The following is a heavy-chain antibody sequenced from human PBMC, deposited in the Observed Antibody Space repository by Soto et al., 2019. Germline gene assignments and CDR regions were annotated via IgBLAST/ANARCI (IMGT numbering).Heavy chain of an antibody. V-gene: IGHV5-10-1*01. CDR3: ARLAMASRRGYYGMDV. D-gene: IGHD3-16*01. J-gene: IGHJ6*02. CDR1: GYSFTSYW. CDR2: IDPSDSYT. Sequence: EVQLVQSGAEVKKPGESLRISCKGSGYSFTSYWITWVRQMPGKGLEWMGRIDPSDSYTNYSPSFQGHVTISADKSISTAYLQWSSLKASDTAMYYCARLAMASRRGYYGMDVWGQGTKVTVSS.